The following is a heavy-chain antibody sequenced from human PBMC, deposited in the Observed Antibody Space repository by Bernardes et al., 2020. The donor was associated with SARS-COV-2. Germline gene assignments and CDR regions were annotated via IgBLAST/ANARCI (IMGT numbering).Heavy chain of an antibody. D-gene: IGHD5-18*01. CDR3: ARGRCSYGPGGYFDY. V-gene: IGHV3-21*01. CDR2: ISSSSSYI. CDR1: GFTFSSYS. Sequence: GGSLRLSCAASGFTFSSYSMNWVRQAPGKGLEWVSSISSSSSYIYYADSVKGRFTISRDNAKNSLYLQMNSLRAEDTAVYYCARGRCSYGPGGYFDYWGQGTLVTVSS. J-gene: IGHJ4*02.